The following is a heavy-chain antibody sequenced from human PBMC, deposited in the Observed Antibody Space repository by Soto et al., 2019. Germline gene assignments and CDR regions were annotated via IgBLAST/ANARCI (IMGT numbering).Heavy chain of an antibody. J-gene: IGHJ4*02. V-gene: IGHV1-46*01. D-gene: IGHD2-21*02. CDR1: GYSFTSTY. CDR3: ALKVVTDYDN. CDR2: INPAGGTT. Sequence: QVQLVQSGAEVKKPGASVRISCRASGYSFTSTYVHWVRQAPGQGPEWMGIINPAGGTTYYAQEFQGRLTITSDTSTDTVFMDLNDLTSEDTAVYFCALKVVTDYDNWGQGTLLTVSS.